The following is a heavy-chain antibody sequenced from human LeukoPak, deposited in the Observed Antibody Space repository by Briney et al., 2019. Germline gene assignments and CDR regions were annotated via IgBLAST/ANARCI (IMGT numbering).Heavy chain of an antibody. D-gene: IGHD6-6*01. J-gene: IGHJ4*02. V-gene: IGHV4-4*07. CDR1: GGSISSFY. CDR2: IYTSGST. Sequence: LETLSLTCTVSGGSISSFYWSWIRQPAGKGLEWIGRIYTSGSTNYNPSLKSRVTMSVDTSKNQFSLKLSSVTAADTAVYYCAREREPSPFYSSSPHFDYWGQGTLVTVSS. CDR3: AREREPSPFYSSSPHFDY.